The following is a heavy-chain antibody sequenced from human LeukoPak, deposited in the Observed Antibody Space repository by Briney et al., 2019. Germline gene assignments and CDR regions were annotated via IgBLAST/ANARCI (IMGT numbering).Heavy chain of an antibody. Sequence: SGPTLVKPTQTLTVTCSVSGSSLTTNGVRVGWIRQPPGKAPEWLGLIYWNDDKDYSPSLKSRLTITRDTSKNQVVLTMSNMEPVDTGTYYCAHSFSWDPSPYFDYWGQGTLVTVSS. J-gene: IGHJ4*02. V-gene: IGHV2-5*01. CDR1: GSSLTTNGVR. D-gene: IGHD2-15*01. CDR2: IYWNDDK. CDR3: AHSFSWDPSPYFDY.